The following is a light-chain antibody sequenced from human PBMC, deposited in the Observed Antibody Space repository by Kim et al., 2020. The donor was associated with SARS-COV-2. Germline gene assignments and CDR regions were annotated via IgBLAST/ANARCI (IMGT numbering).Light chain of an antibody. CDR1: RSVTSSY. Sequence: DIVLTQSPGTLSLSPGERATLSCRASRSVTSSYLAWYQHKPGQAPRLLIYAASTRATGIPDRFSGSGSGTDFTLTISGLEPEDFAVYYCQQYHSSPRTFGQGTKVDI. V-gene: IGKV3-20*01. CDR2: AAS. CDR3: QQYHSSPRT. J-gene: IGKJ1*01.